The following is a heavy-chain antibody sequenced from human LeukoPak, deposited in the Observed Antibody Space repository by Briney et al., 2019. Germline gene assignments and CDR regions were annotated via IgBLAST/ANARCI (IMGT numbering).Heavy chain of an antibody. CDR3: ARSQEVVTAIQFDP. D-gene: IGHD2-21*02. CDR2: IYHSGST. J-gene: IGHJ5*02. CDR1: GGSISSSSYY. Sequence: TSETLSLTCTVSGGSISSSSYYWGWIRQPPGKGLEWIGSIYHSGSTYYNPSLKSRVTISVDTSKNQFSLKLSSVTAADTAVYYCARSQEVVTAIQFDPWGQGTLVTVSS. V-gene: IGHV4-39*07.